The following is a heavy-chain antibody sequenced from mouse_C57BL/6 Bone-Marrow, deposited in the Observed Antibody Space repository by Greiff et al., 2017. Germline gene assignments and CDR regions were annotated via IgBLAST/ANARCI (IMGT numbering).Heavy chain of an antibody. CDR2: IDPENGDT. V-gene: IGHV14-4*01. CDR1: GFNIKDDY. D-gene: IGHD1-1*01. CDR3: TTITKVVA. J-gene: IGHJ2*01. Sequence: VQLQQSGAELVRPGASVKLSCTASGFNIKDDYMHWVKQRPEQGLEWIGWIDPENGDTEYASKFQGKATITADTSSNTAYLQLSSLTSEDTAVYYCTTITKVVAWGPGTTLSVSS.